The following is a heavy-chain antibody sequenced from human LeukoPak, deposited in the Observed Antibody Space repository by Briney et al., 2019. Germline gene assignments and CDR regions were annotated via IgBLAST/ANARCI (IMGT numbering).Heavy chain of an antibody. Sequence: PGRSLRLSCAASGFTFSSYAMHWVRQAPGKGLEWVAVISYDGSNKYYADSVKGRFTISRDNTKNTLYLQMNSLRAEDTAVYYCAKDRSTFDIWGQGTMVTVSS. D-gene: IGHD3-10*01. J-gene: IGHJ3*02. CDR1: GFTFSSYA. CDR2: ISYDGSNK. V-gene: IGHV3-30-3*01. CDR3: AKDRSTFDI.